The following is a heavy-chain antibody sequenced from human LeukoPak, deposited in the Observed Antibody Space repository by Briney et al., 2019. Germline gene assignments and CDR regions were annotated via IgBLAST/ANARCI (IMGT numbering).Heavy chain of an antibody. D-gene: IGHD6-19*01. Sequence: ASVKVSCKASGYTFTSYGISWVRQAPRQGLEWMGWISPYNSNTYYAQNLQGRVTMTTDTSTSTTYMELRSLRSDDTAVYYCARDLKRGYSSGRYSWGTGSSNDFWGQGTLVTVSS. CDR1: GYTFTSYG. CDR3: ARDLKRGYSSGRYSWGTGSSNDF. J-gene: IGHJ4*02. CDR2: ISPYNSNT. V-gene: IGHV1-18*01.